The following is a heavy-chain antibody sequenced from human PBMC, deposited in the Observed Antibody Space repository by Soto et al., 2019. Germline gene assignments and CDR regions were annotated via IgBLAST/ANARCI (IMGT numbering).Heavy chain of an antibody. CDR1: GGSISSSSYY. CDR2: IYYSGST. CDR3: ASPINPYWYFDL. Sequence: SETLSLTCTVSGGSISSSSYYWGWIRQPPGKGLEWIGSIYYSGSTYYNPSLKSRVTISVDTSKNQFSLKLSSVTAADTAVYYCASPINPYWYFDLWGRGTLVTVSS. V-gene: IGHV4-39*01. J-gene: IGHJ2*01. D-gene: IGHD5-12*01.